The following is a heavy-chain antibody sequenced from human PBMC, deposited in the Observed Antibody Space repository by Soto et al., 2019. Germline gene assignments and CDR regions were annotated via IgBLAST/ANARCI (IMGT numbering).Heavy chain of an antibody. Sequence: ASVKVSCKASGFTFTSSAVQWVRQALGQRLEWIGWIVVGSGNTNYAQKFQERVTITRDMSTSTAYMELSSLRSEDTAVYYCAADEGRNYDILTGYPTRTRGFDPWGQGTLVTVSS. CDR1: GFTFTSSA. V-gene: IGHV1-58*01. CDR2: IVVGSGNT. D-gene: IGHD3-9*01. J-gene: IGHJ5*02. CDR3: AADEGRNYDILTGYPTRTRGFDP.